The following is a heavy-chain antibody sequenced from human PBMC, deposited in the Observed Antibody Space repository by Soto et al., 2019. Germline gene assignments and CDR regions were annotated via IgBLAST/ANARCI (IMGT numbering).Heavy chain of an antibody. V-gene: IGHV1-2*02. CDR1: GYTFTAYY. J-gene: IGHJ4*02. D-gene: IGHD2-21*02. CDR3: ARDPGDRNFEN. CDR2: INPDSGDT. Sequence: QVQMVQSGAEVKQPGASVKVSCKASGYTFTAYYIHWVRQAPGQGLEWMGWINPDSGDTSYAQKFQGRVTMTRDTSFGQAYMELSSLRSDDTAIYFCARDPGDRNFENWGQGTLVTVAS.